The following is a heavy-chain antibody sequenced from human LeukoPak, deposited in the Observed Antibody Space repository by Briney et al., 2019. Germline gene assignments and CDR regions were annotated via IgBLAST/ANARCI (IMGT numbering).Heavy chain of an antibody. CDR2: IYYSGST. CDR1: GGSISSYY. J-gene: IGHJ6*02. Sequence: SDTLSLTCTVSGGSISSYYWSWIRQPPGKGLEWIGYIYYSGSTNYNPSLNSRVTISIHTSTKQFSLKMSSVSAADTGVYYCARSIAVAGIVSDYYYYGMDVWGQATTVTASS. V-gene: IGHV4-59*08. CDR3: ARSIAVAGIVSDYYYYGMDV. D-gene: IGHD6-19*01.